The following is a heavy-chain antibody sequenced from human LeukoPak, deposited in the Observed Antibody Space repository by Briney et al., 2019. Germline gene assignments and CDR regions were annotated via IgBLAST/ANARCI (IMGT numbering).Heavy chain of an antibody. CDR1: GGSFSGYY. J-gene: IGHJ4*02. CDR2: IYYSGST. V-gene: IGHV4-59*01. D-gene: IGHD1-26*01. CDR3: ARERVGANDY. Sequence: SETLSLTCAVYGGSFSGYYWSWIRQPPGKGLEWIGYIYYSGSTNYNPSLKSRVTISVDTSKNQFSLKLSSVTAADTAVYYCARERVGANDYWGQGTLVTVSS.